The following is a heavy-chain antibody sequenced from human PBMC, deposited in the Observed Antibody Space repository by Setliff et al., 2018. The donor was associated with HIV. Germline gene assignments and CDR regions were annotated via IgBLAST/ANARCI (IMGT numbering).Heavy chain of an antibody. J-gene: IGHJ4*02. CDR1: GYAFTDYS. CDR3: ARGVKGIATTGKYYFDY. D-gene: IGHD6-13*01. V-gene: IGHV1-2*06. Sequence: ASVKVSCKTSGYAFTDYSIHWVRQAPGQGLEWVGRINPDSRGTNYAQTFQGRVTMTRDTSVSTAYMELSRIKSDDTAVFYCARGVKGIATTGKYYFDYWGQGTLVTVSS. CDR2: INPDSRGT.